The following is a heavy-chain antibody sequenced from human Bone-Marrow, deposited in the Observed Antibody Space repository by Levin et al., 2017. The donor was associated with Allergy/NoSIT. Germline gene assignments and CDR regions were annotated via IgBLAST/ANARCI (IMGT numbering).Heavy chain of an antibody. CDR3: ARNRTGVAFDH. J-gene: IGHJ4*02. CDR1: GGSLSSSFYY. Sequence: KSSETLSLTCSVSGGSLSSSFYYWGWVRQPPGQRLEWIGSVYYSGSTSYNPSLRSRVTISVDTSKNQFSLEVRSVTAADTAVYFCARNRTGVAFDHWGQGTLVTVSS. V-gene: IGHV4-39*01. CDR2: VYYSGST. D-gene: IGHD1-14*01.